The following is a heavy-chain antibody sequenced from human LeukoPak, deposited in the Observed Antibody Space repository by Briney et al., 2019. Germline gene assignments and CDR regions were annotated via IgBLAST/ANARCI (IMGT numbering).Heavy chain of an antibody. Sequence: ASVEVSCKASGYTFTNYPINWVRQATGQGLEWMGWMNPNSGDTVYAQKFRGRFTVTRNTSVNTAYMELSSLRSEDTAVYYCATWGDWGQGTLVTVSS. V-gene: IGHV1-8*03. D-gene: IGHD3-16*01. CDR2: MNPNSGDT. J-gene: IGHJ4*02. CDR3: ATWGD. CDR1: GYTFTNYP.